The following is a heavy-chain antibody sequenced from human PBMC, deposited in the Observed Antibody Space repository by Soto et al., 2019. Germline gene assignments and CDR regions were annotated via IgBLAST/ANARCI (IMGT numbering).Heavy chain of an antibody. CDR1: GFTFSNYN. Sequence: GGSLRLSCVASGFTFSNYNMNWVRQAPGKGLEWVSHISGSSIYIHYADSVRGRFTISRDNAKNSVYLQMDSLRVEDTAVYYCAREGALKPFSSWGQGARVTVSS. J-gene: IGHJ5*02. CDR2: ISGSSIYI. CDR3: AREGALKPFSS. V-gene: IGHV3-21*01.